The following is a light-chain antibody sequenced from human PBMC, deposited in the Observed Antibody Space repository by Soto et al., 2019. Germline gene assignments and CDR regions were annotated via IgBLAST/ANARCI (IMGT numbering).Light chain of an antibody. J-gene: IGLJ1*01. CDR1: GSNIGAPYD. Sequence: QSVLTQPPSLSGAPGQRVTISCTGSGSNIGAPYDVHWYQHLPGTAPKLLIYGSTNRPSGVPGRFSGSKSGTSASLAITALQAEDEADYYCQSYDSSLSGYVFGAGTKVTVL. CDR2: GST. V-gene: IGLV1-40*01. CDR3: QSYDSSLSGYV.